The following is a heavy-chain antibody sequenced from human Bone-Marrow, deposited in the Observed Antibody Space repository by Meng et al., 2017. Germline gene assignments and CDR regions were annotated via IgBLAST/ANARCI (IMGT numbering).Heavy chain of an antibody. CDR2: INHSGST. CDR3: ARDNTMIGSFDY. D-gene: IGHD3-22*01. Sequence: GQPNRGGHGLLKPMETLSLTCDVYGGSFSGYCWSWIRQPPGKGLEWIGEINHSGSTNYNPSLKSRVTISVDTSKNQFSLKLSSVTAADTAVYYCARDNTMIGSFDYWGQGTLVTVSS. CDR1: GGSFSGYC. V-gene: IGHV4-34*01. J-gene: IGHJ4*02.